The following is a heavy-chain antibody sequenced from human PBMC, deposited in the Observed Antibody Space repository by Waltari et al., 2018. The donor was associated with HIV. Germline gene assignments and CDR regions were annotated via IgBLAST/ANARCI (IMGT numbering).Heavy chain of an antibody. Sequence: QVRLQESGPGLVKPSETLSLTCSVSASSINSRYYWGWIRQAPGKGLGWIGSIYRTGTTYDNPSLKSRVSISLNMSRNQFSLKLTSVTAADTAVYYCARDQDYYDSSGYTCYAFDPWGQGTMVIVSS. CDR1: ASSINSRYY. V-gene: IGHV4-38-2*02. D-gene: IGHD3-22*01. CDR3: ARDQDYYDSSGYTCYAFDP. CDR2: IYRTGTT. J-gene: IGHJ3*01.